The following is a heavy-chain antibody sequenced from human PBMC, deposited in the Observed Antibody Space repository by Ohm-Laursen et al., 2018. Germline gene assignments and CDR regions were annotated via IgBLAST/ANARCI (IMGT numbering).Heavy chain of an antibody. D-gene: IGHD2/OR15-2a*01. CDR3: ARESIAPFF. J-gene: IGHJ4*02. CDR2: IKHDGSEK. CDR1: GFTFSSYW. V-gene: IGHV3-7*01. Sequence: GSLRLSCTAFGFTFSSYWMTWVRQAPAKGLEWVANIKHDGSEKYYVDSVKGRFTISRDNAKNSLYLQMDSLRVEDTAVYFCARESIAPFFWGQGTLVTASS.